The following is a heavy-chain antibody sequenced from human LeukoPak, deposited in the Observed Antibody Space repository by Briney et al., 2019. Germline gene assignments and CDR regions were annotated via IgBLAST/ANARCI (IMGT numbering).Heavy chain of an antibody. J-gene: IGHJ4*02. Sequence: SETLSLTCTVSGGSISSYYWSWIRQPPGKGLEWIGYISYSGSTNYNPSLKSRVTISVDTSKNQFSLKMTSVTAADTAVYYCARDYGGKGDYWGQGTLVTVFS. CDR2: ISYSGST. D-gene: IGHD4-23*01. V-gene: IGHV4-59*01. CDR3: ARDYGGKGDY. CDR1: GGSISSYY.